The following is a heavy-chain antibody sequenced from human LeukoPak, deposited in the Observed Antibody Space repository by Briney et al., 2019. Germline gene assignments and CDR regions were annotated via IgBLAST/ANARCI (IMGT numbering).Heavy chain of an antibody. CDR3: AKGSGHIVVVTAYLYFDL. V-gene: IGHV3-9*01. CDR2: ISWNSGSI. Sequence: LRLSCAASGFTFDDYAMHWVRQAPGKGLEWVSGISWNSGSIGYADSVKGRFTISRDNAKNSLYLQMNSLRAEDTALYYCAKGSGHIVVVTAYLYFDLWGRGTLVTVSS. D-gene: IGHD2-21*02. CDR1: GFTFDDYA. J-gene: IGHJ2*01.